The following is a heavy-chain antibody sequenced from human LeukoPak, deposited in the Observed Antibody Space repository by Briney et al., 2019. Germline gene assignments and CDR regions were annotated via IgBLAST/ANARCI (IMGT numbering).Heavy chain of an antibody. Sequence: GGSLRLSCVASEFPFSSYWMTWVRQAPGKGLEWVANIKQDGSKKSYVDSVKGRFTISRDNAKSSLYLQMNSLRAEDTAIYYCTRVGYIDEGIDYWGQGTLVTVSS. CDR1: EFPFSSYW. CDR3: TRVGYIDEGIDY. J-gene: IGHJ4*02. V-gene: IGHV3-7*04. CDR2: IKQDGSKK. D-gene: IGHD5-24*01.